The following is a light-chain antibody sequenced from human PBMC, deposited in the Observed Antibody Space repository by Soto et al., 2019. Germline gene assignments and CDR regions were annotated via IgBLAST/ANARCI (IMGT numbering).Light chain of an antibody. V-gene: IGLV2-8*01. J-gene: IGLJ2*01. CDR3: SSYAGSSNVV. CDR1: SSDVGGYDY. CDR2: GVD. Sequence: QSVLTQPPSASGSPGQSVTISCTGTSSDVGGYDYVSWYQQHPDKAPKLMIYGVDKRASGVPDRLSGSKSGNTASLTISGLQAEDEADYYCSSYAGSSNVVFGGGTKVTVL.